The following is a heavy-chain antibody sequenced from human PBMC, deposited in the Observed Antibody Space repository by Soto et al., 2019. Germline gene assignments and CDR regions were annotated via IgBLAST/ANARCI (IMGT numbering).Heavy chain of an antibody. CDR1: GFTVSSFS. CDR2: ISGSGST. D-gene: IGHD3-16*01. CDR3: AKALRFTFTTGYYMDV. J-gene: IGHJ6*03. V-gene: IGHV3-23*01. Sequence: EVQLLESGGGLVRPGGSLRLSGAASGFTVSSFSMSWVRQAPGKGLVWVSVISGSGSTYSEDSVKGRFTISRDSSKNTVYMQMNSLRAEDTAVYYCAKALRFTFTTGYYMDVWGRGTTVTVSS.